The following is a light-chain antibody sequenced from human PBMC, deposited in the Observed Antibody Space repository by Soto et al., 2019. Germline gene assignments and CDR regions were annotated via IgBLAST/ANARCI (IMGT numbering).Light chain of an antibody. V-gene: IGKV3-15*01. CDR1: QSVRSK. Sequence: EIVMTQSPASLSVSPGERVTLSCRASQSVRSKLAWYQQKSGQPPRLLIYGASTRATGIPARFSGSGSGTEFTLTINDLQSEDFAVYYCQQYERWPPLTFGGGTKVEIK. J-gene: IGKJ4*01. CDR2: GAS. CDR3: QQYERWPPLT.